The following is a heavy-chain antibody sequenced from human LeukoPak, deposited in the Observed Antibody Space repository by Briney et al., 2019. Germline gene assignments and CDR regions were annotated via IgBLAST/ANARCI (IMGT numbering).Heavy chain of an antibody. D-gene: IGHD3-22*01. V-gene: IGHV4-59*12. Sequence: SETLSLTCTVSGGSISSYYWSWIRQPPGKGLEWIGYIYYSGSTYYNPSLKSRVTISVDTSKNQFSLKLSSVTAADTAVYYCARDDSSGYYRNWFDPWGQGTLVTVSS. J-gene: IGHJ5*02. CDR3: ARDDSSGYYRNWFDP. CDR2: IYYSGST. CDR1: GGSISSYY.